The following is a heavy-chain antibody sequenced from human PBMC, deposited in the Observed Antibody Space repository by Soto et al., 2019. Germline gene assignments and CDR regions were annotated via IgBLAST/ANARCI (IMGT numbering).Heavy chain of an antibody. Sequence: GGSLRLSCAASGFTFSIYAMSWVRQAPGKGLEWVSAISGSGGSTYYADSVKGRFTISRDNSKNTLYLQMNSLRAEDTAVYYCAKKGSIAAAGTPSPFDYWGQGTLVTVSS. CDR3: AKKGSIAAAGTPSPFDY. CDR1: GFTFSIYA. D-gene: IGHD6-13*01. CDR2: ISGSGGST. J-gene: IGHJ4*02. V-gene: IGHV3-23*01.